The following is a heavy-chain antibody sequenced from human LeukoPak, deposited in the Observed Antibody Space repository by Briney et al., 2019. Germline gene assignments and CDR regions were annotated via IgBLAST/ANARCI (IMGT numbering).Heavy chain of an antibody. J-gene: IGHJ4*02. CDR1: GFSFSSYW. D-gene: IGHD1-26*01. Sequence: GGALRLSCAASGFSFSSYWMSWVLQALGKGLQWLANIMNDGSEEYNVDSVKRRFTIFRDNAKTSLYMQMNSMSAEDTAVYSCARALSGVTGYDSGSGIDYWGQGNLVTVSS. CDR2: IMNDGSEE. V-gene: IGHV3-7*01. CDR3: ARALSGVTGYDSGSGIDY.